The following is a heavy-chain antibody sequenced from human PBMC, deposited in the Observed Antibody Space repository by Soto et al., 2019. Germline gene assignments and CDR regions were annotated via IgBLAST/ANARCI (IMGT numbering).Heavy chain of an antibody. V-gene: IGHV1-69*01. Sequence: QVQLVQSGAEVKKPGSSVKVSCKASGGTFSSYAISWVRQAPGQGLEWMGGIIPIFGTANYAQKFQGRVTITADESTSTAYIELSRLRSEDNAGYYCARYYYDSSGYFRTSKRYGMDVWGQGTTVTVSS. CDR1: GGTFSSYA. D-gene: IGHD3-22*01. CDR3: ARYYYDSSGYFRTSKRYGMDV. J-gene: IGHJ6*02. CDR2: IIPIFGTA.